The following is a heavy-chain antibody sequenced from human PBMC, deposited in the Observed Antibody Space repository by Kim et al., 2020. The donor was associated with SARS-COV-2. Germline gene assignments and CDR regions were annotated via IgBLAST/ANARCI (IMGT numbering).Heavy chain of an antibody. V-gene: IGHV3-23*01. CDR3: AGDVYRGLDGIAEHFEH. CDR2: ISISGETA. Sequence: WGSLRLSCVASGFTFTKYAMTWLRQAPGKGLEWVAGISISGETAKYTDSVKGRFTISRDNSKHPVYLHLRRLRAEATALYYCAGDVYRGLDGIAEHFEH. J-gene: IGHJ1*01. CDR1: GFTFTKYA. D-gene: IGHD3-16*02.